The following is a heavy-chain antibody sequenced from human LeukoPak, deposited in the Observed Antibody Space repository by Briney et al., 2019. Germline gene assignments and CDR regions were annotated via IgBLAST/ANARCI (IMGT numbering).Heavy chain of an antibody. V-gene: IGHV4-59*08. J-gene: IGHJ5*02. CDR3: ARLVMEQSTFDP. Sequence: PSETLSLTCTVSGGSISSYYWSWIRQPPGKGLEWIGYIYYSGSTNYNPYLKSRGTISVDTSKNQFSLKLSSVTAADTAVYYCARLVMEQSTFDPWGQGTMVTVSS. CDR2: IYYSGST. CDR1: GGSISSYY. D-gene: IGHD3-16*02.